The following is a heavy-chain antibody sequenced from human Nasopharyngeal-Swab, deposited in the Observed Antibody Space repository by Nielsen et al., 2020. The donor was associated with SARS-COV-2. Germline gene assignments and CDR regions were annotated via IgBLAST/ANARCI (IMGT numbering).Heavy chain of an antibody. Sequence: GGSLRLSCAASGFTFSSYWMHWVRQAPGKGLVWVSRINSGGSSTSYADSVKGRFTISRDNAKNTLYLQMNSLRAEDTAVYYCARDRNGDYGDYWGQGTLVTVSS. CDR2: INSGGSST. J-gene: IGHJ4*02. CDR1: GFTFSSYW. CDR3: ARDRNGDYGDY. V-gene: IGHV3-74*01. D-gene: IGHD4-17*01.